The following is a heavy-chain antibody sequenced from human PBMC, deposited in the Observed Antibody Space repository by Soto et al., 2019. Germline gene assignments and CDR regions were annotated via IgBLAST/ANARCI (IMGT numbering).Heavy chain of an antibody. CDR3: ARARAPESLPPFDY. CDR2: ISAYNGNT. CDR1: GYTFTSYG. J-gene: IGHJ4*02. V-gene: IGHV1-18*04. Sequence: ASVKVSCKASGYTFTSYGISWVRQAPGQGLEWMGWISAYNGNTNDAQKLQGRVTMTTDTSTSTAYMEMRSPRSDATALYYCARARAPESLPPFDYWGQGTLVTVSS.